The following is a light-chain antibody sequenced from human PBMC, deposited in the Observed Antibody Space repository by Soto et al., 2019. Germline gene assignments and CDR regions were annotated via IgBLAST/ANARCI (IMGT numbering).Light chain of an antibody. V-gene: IGKV3-15*01. Sequence: EIVMTQSPATLYVSPGERATLSCRASQSVSSNLAWYQQKPGQAPRLLIYGASTRATGIPARFSGSGSGTEFTLTISSLQSEDFAVYYCQQYNYWPPYTFGQGTKLEIK. CDR2: GAS. J-gene: IGKJ2*01. CDR3: QQYNYWPPYT. CDR1: QSVSSN.